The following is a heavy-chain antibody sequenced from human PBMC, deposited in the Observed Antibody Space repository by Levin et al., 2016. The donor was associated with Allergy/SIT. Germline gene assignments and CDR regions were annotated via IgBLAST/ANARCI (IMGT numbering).Heavy chain of an antibody. D-gene: IGHD4-23*01. J-gene: IGHJ4*02. Sequence: GESLKISCAASGFTFSDYYMSWIRQAPGKGLEWVSYISSSGSTIYYADSVKGRFTISRDNAKNSLYLQMNSLRAEDTAVYYCARDDIDYGGNTGFDYWGQGTLVTVSS. CDR1: GFTFSDYY. CDR2: ISSSGSTI. CDR3: ARDDIDYGGNTGFDY. V-gene: IGHV3-11*04.